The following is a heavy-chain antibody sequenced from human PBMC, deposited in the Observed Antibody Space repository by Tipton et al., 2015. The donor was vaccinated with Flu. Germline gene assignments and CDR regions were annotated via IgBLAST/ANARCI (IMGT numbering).Heavy chain of an antibody. D-gene: IGHD5-12*01. Sequence: TLSLTCAVYGGSFSGHYWSWIRQPPGKGLEWIGEINHSGSPNYNPSLKSRVTISVDTSKNQFSLKVTSLTAADTAIYYCARGSGYANAYLDFWGRGTLVTVSS. J-gene: IGHJ4*02. CDR3: ARGSGYANAYLDF. CDR1: GGSFSGHY. V-gene: IGHV4-34*01. CDR2: INHSGSP.